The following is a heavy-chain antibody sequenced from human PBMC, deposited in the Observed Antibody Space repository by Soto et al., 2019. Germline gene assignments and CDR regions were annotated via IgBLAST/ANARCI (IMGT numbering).Heavy chain of an antibody. CDR1: GYTFTSYA. V-gene: IGHV1-3*01. J-gene: IGHJ4*02. CDR2: INAGNGNT. Sequence: QVPLVQSGAEVKKPGASVEVSCKASGYTFTSYAMHWVRQAPGQRLEWMGWINAGNGNTKYSQKFQGRVTITRDTSASTAYMELSSLRSEDTAVYYCARVRGSSSWYVYWGQGTLVTVSS. D-gene: IGHD6-13*01. CDR3: ARVRGSSSWYVY.